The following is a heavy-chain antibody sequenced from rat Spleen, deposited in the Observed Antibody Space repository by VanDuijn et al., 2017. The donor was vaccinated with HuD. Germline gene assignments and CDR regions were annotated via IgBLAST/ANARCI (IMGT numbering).Heavy chain of an antibody. V-gene: IGHV5-27*01. CDR3: ARAGPNNLYVDY. D-gene: IGHD1-10*01. CDR1: GFTFSNYY. J-gene: IGHJ2*01. Sequence: EVQLVESGGGLVQPGRSLKLSCAASGFTFSNYYMAWVRQAPGKGLEWVASITNTGGSTEYNSALKSRLSFSRDTSKSQVFLKMNSLQTENTATYYCARAGPNNLYVDYWGQGVMVTVSS. CDR2: ITNTGGST.